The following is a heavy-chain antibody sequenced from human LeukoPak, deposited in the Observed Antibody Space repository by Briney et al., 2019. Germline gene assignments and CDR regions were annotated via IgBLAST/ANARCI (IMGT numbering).Heavy chain of an antibody. Sequence: GGSLRLSCAASGFNFSTYAMSWVRQAPGKGLEWVSAISGSGGSTYYADPVKGRFTISRDNSKNTLYLQMNSRRAEDTAVYNCGKLSMDGSDTALYFDYWGQGTLVTVSS. CDR3: GKLSMDGSDTALYFDY. CDR2: ISGSGGST. J-gene: IGHJ4*02. V-gene: IGHV3-23*01. D-gene: IGHD5-18*01. CDR1: GFNFSTYA.